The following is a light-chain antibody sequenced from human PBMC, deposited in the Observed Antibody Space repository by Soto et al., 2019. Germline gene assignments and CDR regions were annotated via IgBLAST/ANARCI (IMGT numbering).Light chain of an antibody. Sequence: EIVLTQSPATLSLSPGERATLSCRASQSVSSYLAWYQQKPGQAPRLLIYDASNRATGSPARFSGSGSGTDFTLTISSREPEDFAVYYCQQRSNWPPYTFGQGTKLEI. V-gene: IGKV3-11*01. CDR3: QQRSNWPPYT. J-gene: IGKJ2*01. CDR1: QSVSSY. CDR2: DAS.